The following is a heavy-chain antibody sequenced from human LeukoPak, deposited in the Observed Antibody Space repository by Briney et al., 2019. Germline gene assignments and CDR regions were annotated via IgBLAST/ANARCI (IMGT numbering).Heavy chain of an antibody. D-gene: IGHD2-15*01. Sequence: PGGSLRLSCAASGFTFSSYEMNWVRQAPGKGLEWVSYISSSGSTIYYADSVKGRFTISRDNAKNSLYLQMNSLRAEDTAVYYCARGWRYCSGGSCYSRFGAFDIWGQGTMVTVSS. CDR3: ARGWRYCSGGSCYSRFGAFDI. V-gene: IGHV3-48*03. J-gene: IGHJ3*02. CDR1: GFTFSSYE. CDR2: ISSSGSTI.